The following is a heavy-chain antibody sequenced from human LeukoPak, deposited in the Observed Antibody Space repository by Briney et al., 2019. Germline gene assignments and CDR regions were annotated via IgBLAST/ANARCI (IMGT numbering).Heavy chain of an antibody. CDR3: ARKDYGSGSFSRSFDS. D-gene: IGHD3-10*01. J-gene: IGHJ4*02. CDR1: GGSFSGYY. Sequence: SETLSLTCAVYGGSFSGYYWSWIRQPPGKGLEWIGEINHSGSTNYNPSLKSRATISVDKSKNQFSLKLNSVTAADTAVYYCARKDYGSGSFSRSFDSWGQGTLVTVSS. CDR2: INHSGST. V-gene: IGHV4-34*01.